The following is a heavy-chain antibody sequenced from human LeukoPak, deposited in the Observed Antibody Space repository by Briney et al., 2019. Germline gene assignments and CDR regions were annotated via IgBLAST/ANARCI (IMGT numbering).Heavy chain of an antibody. J-gene: IGHJ4*02. CDR2: IYYSGST. CDR3: ARHERDGYNHGGADY. V-gene: IGHV4-39*01. D-gene: IGHD5-24*01. CDR1: GGSISSSSYC. Sequence: PSETLSLTCTVSGGSISSSSYCWGWIRQPPGKGLEWIGSIYYSGSTYYNPSLKSRVTISVDTSKNQFSLKLSSVTAADTAVYYCARHERDGYNHGGADYWGQGTLVTVSS.